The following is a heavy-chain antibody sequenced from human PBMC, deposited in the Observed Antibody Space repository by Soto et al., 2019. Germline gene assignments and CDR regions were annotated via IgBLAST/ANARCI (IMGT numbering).Heavy chain of an antibody. D-gene: IGHD6-6*01. CDR1: GFTFSSYW. V-gene: IGHV3-7*01. CDR2: IKQDGSEK. Sequence: GGSLRLSCAASGFTFSSYWMSWVRQAPGKGLEWVANIKQDGSEKYYVDSVKGRFTISRDNAKNSLYLQMNSLRAEDTAVYYCARMSIAARPFYYYYMDVWGKGTTVTVSS. J-gene: IGHJ6*03. CDR3: ARMSIAARPFYYYYMDV.